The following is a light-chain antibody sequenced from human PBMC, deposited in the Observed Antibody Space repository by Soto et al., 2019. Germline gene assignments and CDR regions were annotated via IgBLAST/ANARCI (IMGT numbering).Light chain of an antibody. CDR2: DVS. V-gene: IGLV2-14*01. J-gene: IGLJ2*01. CDR1: SSDVGGYHY. CDR3: SSYTSSSTPVV. Sequence: QSALTQPASVSGSPGQSITISCTGTSSDVGGYHYVSWYQQHPGKAPKLMIYDVSHRPAGVSNRFSGSKSGNTASLTISGLQAEDEADYYCSSYTSSSTPVVFGGGTKLTVL.